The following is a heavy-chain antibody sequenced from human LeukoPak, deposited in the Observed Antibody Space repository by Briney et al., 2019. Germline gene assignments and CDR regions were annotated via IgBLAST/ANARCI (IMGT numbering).Heavy chain of an antibody. CDR3: ARDKQVTAKGPFDY. Sequence: GGSLGLSCAASGFTFSSYAMHWVRQAPGKGLEWVAVISYDGSNKYYADSVKGRFTISRDNSKNTLYLQMNSLRAEDTAVYYYARDKQVTAKGPFDYWGQGTLVTVSS. CDR2: ISYDGSNK. J-gene: IGHJ4*02. V-gene: IGHV3-30-3*01. CDR1: GFTFSSYA. D-gene: IGHD2-21*02.